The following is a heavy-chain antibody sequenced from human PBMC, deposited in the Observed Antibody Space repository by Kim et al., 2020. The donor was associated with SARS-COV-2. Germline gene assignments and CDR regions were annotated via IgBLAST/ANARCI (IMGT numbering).Heavy chain of an antibody. CDR2: ISYDGSNK. CDR1: GFTFSSYG. Sequence: LSLTCAASGFTFSSYGMHWVRQAPGKGLEWVAVISYDGSNKYYADSMKGRFTISRDNSKNTLYLQMNSLRAEDTAVYYCAKDRGSGWWNYYYGMDVWGQGTTVTVSS. J-gene: IGHJ6*02. CDR3: AKDRGSGWWNYYYGMDV. V-gene: IGHV3-30*18. D-gene: IGHD6-19*01.